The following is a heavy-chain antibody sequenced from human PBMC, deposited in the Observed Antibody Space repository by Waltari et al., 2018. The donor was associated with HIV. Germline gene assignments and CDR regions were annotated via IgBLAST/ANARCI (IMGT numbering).Heavy chain of an antibody. D-gene: IGHD6-13*01. J-gene: IGHJ4*02. CDR1: GGSFSGSY. CDR3: ARGRNSSSWYVEY. Sequence: QVQLQQWGAGLLKPSETLSLTCAVYGGSFSGSYWSWIRQPPGKGLEWIGEINHSGSTNYNPSLKSRVTISVDTSKNQFSLKLSSVTAADTAVYYCARGRNSSSWYVEYWGQGTLVTVSS. CDR2: INHSGST. V-gene: IGHV4-34*01.